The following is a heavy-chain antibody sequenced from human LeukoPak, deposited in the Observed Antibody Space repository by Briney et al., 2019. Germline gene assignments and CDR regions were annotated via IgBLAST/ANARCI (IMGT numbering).Heavy chain of an antibody. CDR2: IYYSGST. V-gene: IGHV4-59*01. CDR3: ARETGDGYNLNYYMDA. D-gene: IGHD5-24*01. J-gene: IGHJ6*03. Sequence: SETLSLTCTVSGGSISSYYWSWIRQPPGKGLEWIGYIYYSGSTNYNPSLKSRVTISVDTSKNQFSLKLSSVTAADTAVYYCARETGDGYNLNYYMDAWGKGTTVTVSS. CDR1: GGSISSYY.